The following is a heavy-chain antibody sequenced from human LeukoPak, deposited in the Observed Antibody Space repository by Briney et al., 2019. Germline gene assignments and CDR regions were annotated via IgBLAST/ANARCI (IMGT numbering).Heavy chain of an antibody. D-gene: IGHD6-6*01. CDR3: ARGWGIAARDYYYGMDV. CDR1: GGSISSYY. J-gene: IGHJ6*02. Sequence: SETLSLTCTGSGGSISSYYWSWIRQPPGKGLEWIGEINHSGSTNYNPSLKSRVTISVDTSKNQFSLKLSSVTAADTAVYYCARGWGIAARDYYYGMDVWGQGTTVTVSS. CDR2: INHSGST. V-gene: IGHV4-34*01.